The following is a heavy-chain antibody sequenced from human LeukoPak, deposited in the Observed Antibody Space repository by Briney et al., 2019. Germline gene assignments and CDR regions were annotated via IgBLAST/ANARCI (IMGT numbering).Heavy chain of an antibody. CDR1: EFTFSSYE. J-gene: IGHJ4*02. CDR3: ARAGTTGWHYFHY. V-gene: IGHV3-48*03. Sequence: GGFLRLSCAASEFTFSSYEMNSFHQAPGKGLEWVSYISSSGSTIYYADSVKGRFTVSRDNAKNSLYLQMHTLRPPDTPPYYRARAGTTGWHYFHYSGQGTLVTVSS. D-gene: IGHD1-1*01. CDR2: ISSSGSTI.